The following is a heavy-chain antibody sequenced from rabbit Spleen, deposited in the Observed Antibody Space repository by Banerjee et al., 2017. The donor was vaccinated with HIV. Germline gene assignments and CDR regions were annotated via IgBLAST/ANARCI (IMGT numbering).Heavy chain of an antibody. V-gene: IGHV1S45*01. D-gene: IGHD8-1*01. CDR3: ARDFVDVGSRDYMGL. J-gene: IGHJ4*01. CDR1: GFSFSGSYW. Sequence: QEQLVESGGGLVQPEGSLTLTCTASGFSFSGSYWMSWVRQAPGKGLEWIGCIYAGSSDSTYYANWAKGRFTISKASSTTVTLQMTSLTAADTATYFCARDFVDVGSRDYMGLWGPGTLVTVS. CDR2: IYAGSSDST.